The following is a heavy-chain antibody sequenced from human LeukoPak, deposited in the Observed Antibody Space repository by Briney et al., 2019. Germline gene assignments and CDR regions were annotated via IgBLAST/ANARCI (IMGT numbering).Heavy chain of an antibody. Sequence: GASVKVSCKASGYTFTSYGISWVRQAPGQGLEWMGWISAYNGNTNYAQKLQGRVTMTTDTSTSTAYMELRSLRSDDTAVYYCARDKSRGTVTTLQNNCYDPWGQGTLVTVSS. CDR3: ARDKSRGTVTTLQNNCYDP. CDR2: ISAYNGNT. J-gene: IGHJ5*02. D-gene: IGHD4-17*01. V-gene: IGHV1-18*01. CDR1: GYTFTSYG.